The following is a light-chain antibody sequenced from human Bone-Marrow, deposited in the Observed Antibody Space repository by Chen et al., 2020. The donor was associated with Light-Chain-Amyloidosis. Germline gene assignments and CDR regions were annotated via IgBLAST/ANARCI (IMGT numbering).Light chain of an antibody. V-gene: IGKV1-9*01. Sequence: DIQLTQSPSFLSASVGDRVTITCRASQGISSYLAWYQQKPGKAPKLLIYAASTLQSGVPSRFGGSGSGTEFTRTISSLQPEDFATYYCQQLNSYPRTFGQGTKVEIK. J-gene: IGKJ1*01. CDR3: QQLNSYPRT. CDR1: QGISSY. CDR2: AAS.